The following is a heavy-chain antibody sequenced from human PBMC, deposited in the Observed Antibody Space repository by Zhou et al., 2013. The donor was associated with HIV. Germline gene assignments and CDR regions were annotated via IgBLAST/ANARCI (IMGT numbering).Heavy chain of an antibody. Sequence: QVQLVQSGAEVKKPGASVKVSCKASGYTFTTYDINWVRQATGQGLEWMGWMNPNSANTGYAQKFQGRVTITRNTSITTAYMELSSLRSEDTAVYYCARAPKRGVXLKNYFFDYWGQGTLVTVSS. V-gene: IGHV1-8*03. CDR3: ARAPKRGVXLKNYFFDY. J-gene: IGHJ4*02. D-gene: IGHD3-10*01. CDR1: GYTFTTYD. CDR2: MNPNSANT.